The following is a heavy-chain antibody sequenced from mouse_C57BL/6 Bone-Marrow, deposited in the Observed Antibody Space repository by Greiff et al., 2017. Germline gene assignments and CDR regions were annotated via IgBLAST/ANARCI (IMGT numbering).Heavy chain of an antibody. D-gene: IGHD1-1*01. CDR1: GFTFSDYG. V-gene: IGHV5-17*01. J-gene: IGHJ1*03. CDR2: ISSGSSTI. CDR3: ATLYYYGSSRYWYFDV. Sequence: EVMLVESGGGLVKPGGSLKLSCAASGFTFSDYGMHWVRQAPEKGLEWVAYISSGSSTIYYADTVKGRFTISRDNAKTTLFLQMTRLMSDDTDMYYCATLYYYGSSRYWYFDVWGTGTTVTVSS.